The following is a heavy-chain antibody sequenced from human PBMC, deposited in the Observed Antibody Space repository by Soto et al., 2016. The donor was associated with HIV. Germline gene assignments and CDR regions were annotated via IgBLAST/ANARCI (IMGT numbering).Heavy chain of an antibody. Sequence: QVQLQESGPGLVKPSQTLSLTCTVSGASISSGGYYWNWIRQYPGKGLDWIGYISYSGSTYYNPSLKSRVTISEDTSKNQFSLKLSSVTAADTAVYYCAGGQGYSYGYWYFDLVGPWHPGRCLL. CDR2: ISYSGST. D-gene: IGHD5-18*01. V-gene: IGHV4-31*03. J-gene: IGHJ2*01. CDR3: AGGQGYSYGYWYFDL. CDR1: GASISSGGYY.